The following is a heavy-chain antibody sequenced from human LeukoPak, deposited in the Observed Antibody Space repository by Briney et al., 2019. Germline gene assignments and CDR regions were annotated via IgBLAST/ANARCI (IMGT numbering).Heavy chain of an antibody. CDR1: GGSISSYY. J-gene: IGHJ6*02. D-gene: IGHD3-10*01. Sequence: SETLSLTCTVSGGSISSYYWSWIRQPPGKGLEWIGYIYYSGSTNYNPSLKSRVTISVDTSKNQFSLKLSSVTAADTAVYYCARAPPTGYYYYYGMGVWGQGTTVTVSS. CDR3: ARAPPTGYYYYYGMGV. CDR2: IYYSGST. V-gene: IGHV4-59*01.